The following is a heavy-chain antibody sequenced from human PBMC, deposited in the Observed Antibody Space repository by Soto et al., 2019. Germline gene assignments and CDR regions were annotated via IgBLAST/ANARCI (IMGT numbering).Heavy chain of an antibody. CDR2: VYYNGFT. CDR1: GGSISTYY. D-gene: IGHD3-16*01. Sequence: QVQLRESGPGLVKPSDTLSLICTVSGGSISTYYWSWIRQPPGKGLEWIASVYYNGFTNYNPSRMSRVTMSVDTFRNQFSLRLNSVTAADTAMYYCARVSYDLVYYFDFWGQGTLVTVSS. V-gene: IGHV4-59*07. J-gene: IGHJ4*02. CDR3: ARVSYDLVYYFDF.